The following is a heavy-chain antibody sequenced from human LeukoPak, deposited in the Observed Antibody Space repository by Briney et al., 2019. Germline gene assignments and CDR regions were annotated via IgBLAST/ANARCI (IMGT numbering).Heavy chain of an antibody. CDR3: AREVVAVAGTSYYYYMDV. CDR1: GYTFTGYY. J-gene: IGHJ6*03. Sequence: GASVKVSCKASGYTFTGYYMHWVRQAPGQGLEWMGWINPNSGGTNYAQKFQGRVTMTRDTSISTAYMELSRLRSDDTAVYYCAREVVAVAGTSYYYYMDVWGKGTTVTLSS. V-gene: IGHV1-2*02. CDR2: INPNSGGT. D-gene: IGHD6-19*01.